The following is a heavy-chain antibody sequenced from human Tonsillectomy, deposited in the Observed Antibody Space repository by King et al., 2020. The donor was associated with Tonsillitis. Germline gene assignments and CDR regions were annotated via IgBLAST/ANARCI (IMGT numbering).Heavy chain of an antibody. CDR2: IYYSGDT. J-gene: IGHJ4*02. CDR3: ARIGYSFCLDC. D-gene: IGHD5-24*01. Sequence: QLQESGPGLVKPSGTLSLTCAVSGGSISSTNWWSWVRQPPGKGLEWIGEIYYSGDTNYNPSLKSRVIISVDKSKNHFSLKLSPVTAADTAVYYCARIGYSFCLDCWGQGTLVTVSS. V-gene: IGHV4-4*02. CDR1: GGSISSTNW.